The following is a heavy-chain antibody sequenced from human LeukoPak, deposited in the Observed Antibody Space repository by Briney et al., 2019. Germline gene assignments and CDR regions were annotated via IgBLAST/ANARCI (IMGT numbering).Heavy chain of an antibody. CDR3: AKGDYTYYDIPRAFDI. J-gene: IGHJ3*02. CDR2: ISGSGGST. D-gene: IGHD3-9*01. Sequence: GGSLRLSCAASGFTFSSYGMSWVRQAPGKGLEWVSAISGSGGSTYYADSVKGRFTISRDNSKNTLYLQMNSLRAEDTAVYYCAKGDYTYYDIPRAFDIWGQGIMVTVSS. CDR1: GFTFSSYG. V-gene: IGHV3-23*01.